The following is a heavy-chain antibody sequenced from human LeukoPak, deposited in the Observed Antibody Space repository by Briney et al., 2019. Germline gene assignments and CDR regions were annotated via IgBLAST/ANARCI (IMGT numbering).Heavy chain of an antibody. J-gene: IGHJ4*02. CDR1: GYTFTSYY. V-gene: IGHV1-46*01. CDR3: ARESTVMNYFDY. Sequence: ASVKVSCKASGYTFTSYYMHWVRQAPGQGLEWMGIINPSGGSTSYAQKFQGRVTMTRDTSTSTVYMELSCLRSEDTAVYYCARESTVMNYFDYWGQGTLVTVSS. D-gene: IGHD4-11*01. CDR2: INPSGGST.